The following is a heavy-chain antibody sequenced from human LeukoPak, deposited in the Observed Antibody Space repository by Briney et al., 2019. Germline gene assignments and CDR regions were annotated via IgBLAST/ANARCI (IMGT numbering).Heavy chain of an antibody. V-gene: IGHV3-23*01. J-gene: IGHJ4*02. D-gene: IGHD3-10*01. CDR1: GFTFSSYA. CDR3: AKDRGGWFRELPY. CDR2: ISGSCGST. Sequence: GGSLRLSCAASGFTFSSYAMSWVRQAPGKGLEWVSAISGSCGSTYYADSVKGRFTISRDNSKNTLYLQMNSLRAEDTAVYYCAKDRGGWFRELPYWGQGTLVTVSS.